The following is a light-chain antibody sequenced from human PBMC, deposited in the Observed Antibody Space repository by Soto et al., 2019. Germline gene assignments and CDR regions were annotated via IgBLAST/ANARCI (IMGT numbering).Light chain of an antibody. V-gene: IGLV6-57*04. CDR2: EDN. CDR1: SGSIASNY. CDR3: QSYDSSNLHVV. J-gene: IGLJ2*01. Sequence: NFMLTQPHSVSEYPGKTVTISCTRSSGSIASNYVQWYQQRPGSAPTTVIYEDNQRPSGVPDRFSGSIDSSSNSASLTISALKTEDEADYYCQSYDSSNLHVVFGGGTKLTVL.